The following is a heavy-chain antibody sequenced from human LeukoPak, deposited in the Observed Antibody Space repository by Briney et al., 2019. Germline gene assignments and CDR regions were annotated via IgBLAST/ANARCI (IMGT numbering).Heavy chain of an antibody. V-gene: IGHV1-2*02. CDR3: AREQPENCSSTSCYSPFPWFDP. CDR2: TKPSSGGT. CDR1: GYTFTGYY. J-gene: IGHJ5*02. Sequence: ASVKVSCKASGYTFTGYYMHWVRQAPGQGLEWMGWTKPSSGGTNYAQKFQGRVTMTRDTSISTAYMELSRLRSDDTAVYYCAREQPENCSSTSCYSPFPWFDPWGQGTLVTVSS. D-gene: IGHD2-2*01.